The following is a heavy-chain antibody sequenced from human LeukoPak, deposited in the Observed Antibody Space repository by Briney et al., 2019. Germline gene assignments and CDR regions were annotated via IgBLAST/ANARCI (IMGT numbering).Heavy chain of an antibody. D-gene: IGHD1-26*01. CDR1: GFTFSTHG. CDR2: IRYDGSNK. J-gene: IGHJ4*02. Sequence: PGGSLRLSCAASGFTFSTHGMHWVRQAPGKGLEWVAFIRYDGSNKYYADSVKGRFTISRDNSKNTLYLQMNSLRAEDTAVYYCAKSSPPGRGWEYYFDYWGQGTLVTVSS. CDR3: AKSSPPGRGWEYYFDY. V-gene: IGHV3-30*02.